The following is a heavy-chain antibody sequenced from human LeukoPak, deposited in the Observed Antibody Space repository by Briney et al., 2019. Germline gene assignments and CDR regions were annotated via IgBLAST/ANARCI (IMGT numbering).Heavy chain of an antibody. D-gene: IGHD2-21*02. CDR2: IHYSGST. CDR3: ARVGVVVTALNS. CDR1: GGSMSDHF. V-gene: IGHV4-59*11. J-gene: IGHJ4*02. Sequence: SETLSLTCSVSGGSMSDHFWSWIRQPPGKGLEYIGYIHYSGSTNYNPSLKSRVTISVDTSKNQFSLKLSSVTAADTAVYYCARVGVVVTALNSWGQGTLVTVSS.